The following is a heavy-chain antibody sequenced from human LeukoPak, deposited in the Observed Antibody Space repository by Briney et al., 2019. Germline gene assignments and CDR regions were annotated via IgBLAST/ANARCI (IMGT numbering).Heavy chain of an antibody. J-gene: IGHJ4*02. Sequence: PGGSLRLSCAASGFTFSSYAMSWVRQAPGKGLEWVSAISGSGGSTYYADSVKGRFTISRDNSKNTLYLQMNSLRAEDTAVYYCARDLSRGSRYCGGDCYPYYFDYWGQGTLVTVSS. CDR2: ISGSGGST. CDR1: GFTFSSYA. CDR3: ARDLSRGSRYCGGDCYPYYFDY. V-gene: IGHV3-23*01. D-gene: IGHD2-21*02.